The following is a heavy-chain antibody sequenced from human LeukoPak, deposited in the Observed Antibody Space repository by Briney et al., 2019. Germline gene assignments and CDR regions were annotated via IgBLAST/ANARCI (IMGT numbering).Heavy chain of an antibody. D-gene: IGHD2-2*01. V-gene: IGHV4-34*01. Sequence: PSETLSVTCAVYGGSFSGYYWSWIRQPPGKGLEWIGEINHSGSTNYNPSLKSRVTISVDTSKNQFSLKLSSVTAADTAVYYCARVVPAAPAYYFDYWGQGTLVTVSS. CDR3: ARVVPAAPAYYFDY. J-gene: IGHJ4*02. CDR1: GGSFSGYY. CDR2: INHSGST.